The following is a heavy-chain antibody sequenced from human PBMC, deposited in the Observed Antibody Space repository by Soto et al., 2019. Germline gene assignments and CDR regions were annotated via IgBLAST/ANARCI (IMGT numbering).Heavy chain of an antibody. CDR3: AREGDHYNYDYELDF. J-gene: IGHJ4*02. CDR1: GYTFTRFA. V-gene: IGHV1-3*01. Sequence: SGAEVRKPGASVKFSCKASGYTFTRFAIHWVRQAPGQGLEWMGWINAVNGNTRYSQKFQGRATLTLDTSADTAYMEVSSLTSGDTATYYCAREGDHYNYDYELDFWGQGTLLTVSS. CDR2: INAVNGNT. D-gene: IGHD5-12*01.